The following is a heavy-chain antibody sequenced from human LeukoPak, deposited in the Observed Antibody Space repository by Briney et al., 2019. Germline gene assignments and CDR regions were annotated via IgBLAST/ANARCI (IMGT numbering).Heavy chain of an antibody. J-gene: IGHJ4*02. CDR2: ISGSGGST. V-gene: IGHV3-23*01. D-gene: IGHD1-26*01. CDR3: ANPSGAGATDILDY. CDR1: GFTFSSYA. Sequence: PGGSLRLSCAASGFTFSSYAMSWVRQAPGKGLEWVSAISGSGGSTYYADSVKGRFTISRDNSKNTLYLQMKSLRAEDTAVYSCANPSGAGATDILDYWAKGPRVPVSS.